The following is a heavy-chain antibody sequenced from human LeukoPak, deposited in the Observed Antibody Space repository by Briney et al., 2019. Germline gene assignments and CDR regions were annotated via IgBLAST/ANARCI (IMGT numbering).Heavy chain of an antibody. CDR2: ISSSGSTI. CDR1: GGSFSSGSYY. Sequence: KPSETLSLTCTVSGGSFSSGSYYWSWIRQAPGKGLEWVSYISSSGSTIYYADSVKGRFTISRDNAKNSLYLQMNSLRAEDTAVYYCARDLNRLLLRGYYGSGDDYWGQGTLVTVSS. J-gene: IGHJ4*02. CDR3: ARDLNRLLLRGYYGSGDDY. V-gene: IGHV3-11*04. D-gene: IGHD3-10*01.